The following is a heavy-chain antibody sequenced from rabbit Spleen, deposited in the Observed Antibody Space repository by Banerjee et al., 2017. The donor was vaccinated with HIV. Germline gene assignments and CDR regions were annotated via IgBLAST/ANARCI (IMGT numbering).Heavy chain of an antibody. J-gene: IGHJ3*01. CDR1: GFSFSSTYY. Sequence: QSLEESGGDLVKPGASLTLTCTASGFSFSSTYYLCWVRQAPGKGLEWITCIPTGSGSTYYASWVNGRFSGSKTSSTTVTLQMTSLTAADTATYFCARGSATMTMVITGYYLSLWGQGTLVTVS. V-gene: IGHV1S40*01. CDR2: IPTGSGST. CDR3: ARGSATMTMVITGYYLSL. D-gene: IGHD2-1*01.